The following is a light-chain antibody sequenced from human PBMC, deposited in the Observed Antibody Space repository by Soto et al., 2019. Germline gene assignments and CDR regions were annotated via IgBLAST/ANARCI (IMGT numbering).Light chain of an antibody. CDR1: QSVSIK. V-gene: IGKV3-15*01. CDR3: QQYNKRPPIT. Sequence: EVVLTQSPATLSVSPGERATLSCRASQSVSIKLAWYQQKPGQAPRLLIYDTSTRATGIPARFSGSGSGTEFTLIICSLQSEDFAVYYCQQYNKRPPITFGQGTRLEIK. CDR2: DTS. J-gene: IGKJ5*01.